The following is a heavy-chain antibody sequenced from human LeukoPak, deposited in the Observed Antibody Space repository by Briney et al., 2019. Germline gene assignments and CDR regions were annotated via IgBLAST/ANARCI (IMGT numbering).Heavy chain of an antibody. V-gene: IGHV5-51*01. CDR3: VRQGLSYYYDSSGNYAAY. D-gene: IGHD3-22*01. Sequence: GESLQISCQASGYSFSNYWIGWVRQMPGKGLEWMGMIYPGDHDSRYSPSIQGQVAISVDKSISTAYLQWSSLEASDSAMYYCVRQGLSYYYDSSGNYAAYWGQGTQVTVSS. CDR2: IYPGDHDS. J-gene: IGHJ4*02. CDR1: GYSFSNYW.